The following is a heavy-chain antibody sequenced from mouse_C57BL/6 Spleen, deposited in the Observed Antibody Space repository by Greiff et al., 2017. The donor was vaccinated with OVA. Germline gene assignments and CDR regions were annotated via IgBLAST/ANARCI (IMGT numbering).Heavy chain of an antibody. CDR3: ARGGYDYDDDYAMDY. V-gene: IGHV1-76*01. CDR1: GYTFTDYY. J-gene: IGHJ4*01. D-gene: IGHD2-4*01. CDR2: IYPGSGNT. Sequence: VQLQESGAELVRPGASVKLSCKASGYTFTDYYINWVKQRPGQGLEWIARIYPGSGNTYYNEKFKGKATLTAEKSSSTVYMQLSILTSEDSAVYFCARGGYDYDDDYAMDYWGQGTSVTVSS.